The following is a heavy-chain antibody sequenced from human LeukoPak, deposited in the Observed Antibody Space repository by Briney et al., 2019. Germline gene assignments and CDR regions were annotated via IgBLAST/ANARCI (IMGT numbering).Heavy chain of an antibody. CDR2: VTRR. D-gene: IGHD5-24*01. Sequence: SETLSLTCDVYAGSISDYHWSWIRQSPGKGLEWIGEVTRRNYNPSLKSRVIMSVDTSKNQFSLNLSSVTAADTAVYYCASYSRAQGWLQFDYYYMDVWGKGTTVTVSS. CDR1: AGSISDYH. V-gene: IGHV4-34*01. CDR3: ASYSRAQGWLQFDYYYMDV. J-gene: IGHJ6*03.